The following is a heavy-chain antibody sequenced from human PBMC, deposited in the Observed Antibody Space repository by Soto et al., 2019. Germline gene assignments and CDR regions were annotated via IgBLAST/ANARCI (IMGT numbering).Heavy chain of an antibody. D-gene: IGHD3-3*01. Sequence: SETLSLTCAVYGGSFSGYYWGWFRQPPGKGLEWIGEVKHSGNINYNPSLKTRLTVSVDTSKNQFSLKLSSMTAAETAMYYCARGSHFDFSSGYADSFDVWGQGTRVTVS. CDR3: ARGSHFDFSSGYADSFDV. CDR2: VKHSGNI. CDR1: GGSFSGYY. V-gene: IGHV4-34*01. J-gene: IGHJ3*01.